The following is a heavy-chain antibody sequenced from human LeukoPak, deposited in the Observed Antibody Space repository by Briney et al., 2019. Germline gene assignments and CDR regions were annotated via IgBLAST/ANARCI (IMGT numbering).Heavy chain of an antibody. D-gene: IGHD6-19*01. CDR2: IYHSGST. Sequence: SETLSLTCAVSGVSISRSHWWSWVRQPPGKGLEWIGEIYHSGSTNYNPSLKSRVTISVDKSKNQFSLKLSSVTAADTAVYYCVRAFGNSSGWDENYFDYWGQGILVTVSS. V-gene: IGHV4-4*02. J-gene: IGHJ4*02. CDR1: GVSISRSHW. CDR3: VRAFGNSSGWDENYFDY.